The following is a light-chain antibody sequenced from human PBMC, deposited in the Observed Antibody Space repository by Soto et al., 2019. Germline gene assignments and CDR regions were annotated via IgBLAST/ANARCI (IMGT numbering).Light chain of an antibody. CDR1: QSISSW. V-gene: IGKV1-5*03. Sequence: DIQMTQSPSTLSAFVGDRVTITCRASQSISSWLAWYQQNPGKAPKVLIYKASRRESGVQSRFSGSGSGTEFTLTISCRQPDDVATYYCEQYSTYWTFGQGTKVEIK. CDR3: EQYSTYWT. CDR2: KAS. J-gene: IGKJ1*01.